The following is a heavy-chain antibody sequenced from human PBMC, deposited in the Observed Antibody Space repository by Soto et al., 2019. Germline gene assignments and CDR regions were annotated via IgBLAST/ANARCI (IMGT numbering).Heavy chain of an antibody. CDR1: GYTFSSYG. V-gene: IGHV1-18*01. CDR2: SSAYNGNT. J-gene: IGHJ3*02. Sequence: GGSVKVSCKASGYTFSSYGITWVRQAPGQGLEWMGWSSAYNGNTNYAQKLQGRVTLTTATSTSKAYMELRSLRSADTAVYYCGVLTGTTWGDDAFDIWGQGTMVTVSS. CDR3: GVLTGTTWGDDAFDI. D-gene: IGHD1-20*01.